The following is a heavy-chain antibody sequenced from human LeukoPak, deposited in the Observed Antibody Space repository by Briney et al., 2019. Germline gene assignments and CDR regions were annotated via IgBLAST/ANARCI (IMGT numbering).Heavy chain of an antibody. D-gene: IGHD2-15*01. J-gene: IGHJ4*02. Sequence: SETLSLTCTVSGGSISSSSYYWGWIRQPPGKGLEWIGSIYYSGSTYYNPSLKSRVTISVDTSKNQFSLKLSSVTAADTAVYYCARWAVVTANYFDYWGQGTLVTVSS. CDR2: IYYSGST. V-gene: IGHV4-39*07. CDR1: GGSISSSSYY. CDR3: ARWAVVTANYFDY.